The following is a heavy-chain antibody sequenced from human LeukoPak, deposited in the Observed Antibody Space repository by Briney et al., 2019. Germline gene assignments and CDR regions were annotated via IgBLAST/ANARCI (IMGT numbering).Heavy chain of an antibody. D-gene: IGHD3-10*01. J-gene: IGHJ4*02. CDR3: SRDLYYYGSGNYVPGLPDY. V-gene: IGHV3-30*12. CDR2: ISYDGSNK. CDR1: GFTFSSYG. Sequence: PGGSLRLSCAASGFTFSSYGMHWVRQAPGKGLEWVAVISYDGSNKYYADSVKGRFTISRDNAENSLYLQMNGLRAEDTAVYYCSRDLYYYGSGNYVPGLPDYWGQGTLVTVSS.